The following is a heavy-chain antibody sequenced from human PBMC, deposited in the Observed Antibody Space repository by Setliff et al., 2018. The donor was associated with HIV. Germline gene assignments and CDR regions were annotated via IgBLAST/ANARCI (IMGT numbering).Heavy chain of an antibody. Sequence: ASVKVSCKASGYTFTNFGITWVRQAPGQGLEWMGWISPYNGNTNYAPELHGRVTMTTDTSTSTASLELRSLRSDDTAVYYCARDRIPSKWLLESDYWGQGTLGTSPQ. CDR3: ARDRIPSKWLLESDY. J-gene: IGHJ4*02. D-gene: IGHD3-22*01. CDR1: GYTFTNFG. V-gene: IGHV1-18*01. CDR2: ISPYNGNT.